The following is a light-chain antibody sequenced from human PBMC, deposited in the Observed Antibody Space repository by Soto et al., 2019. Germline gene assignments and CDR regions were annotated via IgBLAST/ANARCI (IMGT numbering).Light chain of an antibody. CDR3: QQYGSSPST. V-gene: IGKV3-20*01. CDR1: QSVSSSS. Sequence: EIVLTQSPGTVSLSPGKRATLSCRASQSVSSSSLAWYQQKPGQAPRLLIYDASNRATGIPARFSGSGSGTDFTLTISSLEPEDFAVYYCQQYGSSPSTFGPGTKVDIK. J-gene: IGKJ3*01. CDR2: DAS.